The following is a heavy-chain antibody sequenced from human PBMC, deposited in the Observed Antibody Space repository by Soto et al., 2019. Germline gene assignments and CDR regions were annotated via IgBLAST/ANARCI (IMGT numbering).Heavy chain of an antibody. J-gene: IGHJ3*02. D-gene: IGHD6-13*01. Sequence: PSETLSLTCTVSGGSISSGGYYWSWIRQHPGKGLEWIGYIYYSGSAYYNPSLKSRVTISVDTSKNQFSLRLSSVTAADTAVYYCARGQQQLVNHDAFDIWGQGTMVNVSS. CDR1: GGSISSGGYY. CDR2: IYYSGSA. CDR3: ARGQQQLVNHDAFDI. V-gene: IGHV4-31*03.